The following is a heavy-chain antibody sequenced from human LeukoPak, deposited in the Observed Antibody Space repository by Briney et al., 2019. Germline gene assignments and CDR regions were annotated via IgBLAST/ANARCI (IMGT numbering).Heavy chain of an antibody. Sequence: GGSLRLSCAASGFTVYSNFMSWVRQAPGKGLEWVSVMYSGGRTFYADSVKGRFTISRDNSKNTLYLQMDSLRVDDTAVYYCARDASPISEGDGMDVWGLGTTVAVSS. CDR3: ARDASPISEGDGMDV. D-gene: IGHD1-26*01. CDR1: GFTVYSNF. CDR2: MYSGGRT. V-gene: IGHV3-66*01. J-gene: IGHJ6*02.